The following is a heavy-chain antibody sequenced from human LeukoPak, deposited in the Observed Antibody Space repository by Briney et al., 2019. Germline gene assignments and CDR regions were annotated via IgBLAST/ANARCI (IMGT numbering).Heavy chain of an antibody. J-gene: IGHJ6*02. D-gene: IGHD2-2*01. CDR1: GGTFSSYA. CDR3: ARYNCSSTSCYLLDYYYYGMDV. CDR2: IIPILGIA. Sequence: ASVKVSCKASGGTFSSYAISWVRQAPGQGLEWMGRIIPILGIANYAQKFQGRVTITADKSTSTAYMELSSLRSEDTTVYYCARYNCSSTSCYLLDYYYYGMDVWGQGTTVTVSS. V-gene: IGHV1-69*04.